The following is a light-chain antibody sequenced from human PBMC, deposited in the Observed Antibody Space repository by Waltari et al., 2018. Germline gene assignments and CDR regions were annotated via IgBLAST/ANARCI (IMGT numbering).Light chain of an antibody. Sequence: QSALTQPASVSGSPGQSITISCTGTTRDVGRYNYVSWYQCHPGKAPELIIYVVTNRPSGVSERFSGSKSGNTASLSISGLQPEDEADYYCSSYTSIKTPYVVFGGGTKVTVL. CDR1: TRDVGRYNY. CDR2: VVT. V-gene: IGLV2-14*01. CDR3: SSYTSIKTPYVV. J-gene: IGLJ2*01.